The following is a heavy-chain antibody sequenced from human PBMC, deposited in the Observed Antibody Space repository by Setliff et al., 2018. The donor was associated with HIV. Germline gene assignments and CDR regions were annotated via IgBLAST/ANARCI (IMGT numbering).Heavy chain of an antibody. Sequence: PSETLSLTCTVSGDSISNYYWSWIRQPPGKGLEWIGEINHSGSTNYNPSLKSRVTISVDTSKNQFSLKLSSVTAADTAVYYCARRDGYSYGFYFDYWGQGTLVTVSS. D-gene: IGHD5-18*01. V-gene: IGHV4-34*01. CDR2: INHSGST. CDR1: GDSISNYY. CDR3: ARRDGYSYGFYFDY. J-gene: IGHJ4*02.